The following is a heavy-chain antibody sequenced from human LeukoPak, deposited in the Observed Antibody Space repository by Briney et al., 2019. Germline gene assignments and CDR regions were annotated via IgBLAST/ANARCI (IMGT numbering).Heavy chain of an antibody. Sequence: GGSLRLSCAASGFTVSSNYMSWVRQAPGRGLEWVSVIYSGGSTYYADSVKGRFTISRDNSKNTLYLQMNSLRAEDTAVYYCARQIDPWAPFDPWGQGTLVTVSS. D-gene: IGHD3-9*01. V-gene: IGHV3-66*04. CDR2: IYSGGST. CDR1: GFTVSSNY. J-gene: IGHJ5*02. CDR3: ARQIDPWAPFDP.